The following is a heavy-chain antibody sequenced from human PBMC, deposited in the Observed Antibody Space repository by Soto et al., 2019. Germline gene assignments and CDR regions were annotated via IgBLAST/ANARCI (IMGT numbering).Heavy chain of an antibody. D-gene: IGHD3-10*01. Sequence: SETLSLTCTLSGGSLSSYYWSWIRLPPGKGLEWIVYIYYSGSTYDNPSLKSRVTISVDRSKNQFSLKLSSVTAAETGVYYCAEVPGRWGQGTLVTVSS. CDR2: IYYSGST. CDR1: GGSLSSYY. V-gene: IGHV4-59*04. J-gene: IGHJ4*02. CDR3: AEVPGR.